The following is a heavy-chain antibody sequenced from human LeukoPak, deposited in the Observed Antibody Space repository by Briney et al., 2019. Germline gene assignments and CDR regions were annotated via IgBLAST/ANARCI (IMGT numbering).Heavy chain of an antibody. CDR3: ASSISGGSGSYYYYYYMDV. CDR1: GGSISSYY. D-gene: IGHD3-10*01. J-gene: IGHJ6*03. CDR2: IYYSGRT. V-gene: IGHV4-59*01. Sequence: SETLSLTCTVSGGSISSYYWSWVRQPPGKGVEWIGYIYYSGRTNYNPSLTSRVTISVDTSKNQFSLKLSSVTAADTAVYYCASSISGGSGSYYYYYYMDVWGKGTTVTVSS.